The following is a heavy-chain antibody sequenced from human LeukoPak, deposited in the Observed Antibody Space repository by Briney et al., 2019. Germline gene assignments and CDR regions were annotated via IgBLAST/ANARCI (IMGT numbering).Heavy chain of an antibody. CDR1: GFTFSSYS. V-gene: IGHV3-21*01. CDR3: ARAGDHYYGSGSYYNRYYYGMDV. Sequence: PGGSLRLSCAASGFTFSSYSMNWVRQAPGKGLEWVSSISSSSSYIYYADSVKGRFTISRDNAKNSLYLQMSSLRAEDTAVYYCARAGDHYYGSGSYYNRYYYGMDVWGQGTTVTVPS. J-gene: IGHJ6*02. D-gene: IGHD3-10*01. CDR2: ISSSSSYI.